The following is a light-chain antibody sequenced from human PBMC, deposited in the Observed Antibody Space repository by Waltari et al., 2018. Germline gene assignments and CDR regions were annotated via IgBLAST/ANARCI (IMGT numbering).Light chain of an antibody. CDR3: QQYYSTPFT. CDR2: WAS. CDR1: QGIRND. Sequence: IQMTQSPSSLSASVGDRVTITCRASQGIRNDLGWYQQKPGKAPKLLIYWASTRESGVPDRFSGSGSGTDFTLTISSLQAEDVAVYYCQQYYSTPFTFGPGTKVDIK. V-gene: IGKV1-27*01. J-gene: IGKJ3*01.